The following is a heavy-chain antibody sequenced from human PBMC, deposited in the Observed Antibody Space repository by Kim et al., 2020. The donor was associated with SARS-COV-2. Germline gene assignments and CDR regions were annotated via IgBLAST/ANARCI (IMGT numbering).Heavy chain of an antibody. V-gene: IGHV3-30-3*01. Sequence: GGSLRLSCTASGFTFSSYAMHWVRQAPGKGLEWVAVISYDGNNKYYADSVKGRLTISRENSKNTLDLQMSSLRVEDTAVYYCARPFSGSYYGSFDYWGQGTPVTVSS. CDR2: ISYDGNNK. D-gene: IGHD1-26*01. CDR1: GFTFSSYA. J-gene: IGHJ4*02. CDR3: ARPFSGSYYGSFDY.